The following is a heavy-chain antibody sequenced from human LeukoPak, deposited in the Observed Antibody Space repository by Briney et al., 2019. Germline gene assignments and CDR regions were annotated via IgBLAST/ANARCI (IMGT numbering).Heavy chain of an antibody. D-gene: IGHD3-10*01. CDR1: GYTLTELS. Sequence: ASVKVSCTVSGYTLTELSMHWVRQAPGKGLEWMGGFDPEDGETIYAQKFQGRVTMTEDTSTDTAYMELSSPRSEDTAVYYCATDPTGSVDYWGQGTLVTVSS. J-gene: IGHJ4*02. CDR2: FDPEDGET. CDR3: ATDPTGSVDY. V-gene: IGHV1-24*01.